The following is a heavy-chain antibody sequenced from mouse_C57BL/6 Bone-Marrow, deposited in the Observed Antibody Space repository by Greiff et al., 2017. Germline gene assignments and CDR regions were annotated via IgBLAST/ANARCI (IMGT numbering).Heavy chain of an antibody. CDR2: IYPGGGYT. J-gene: IGHJ2*01. CDR1: GYTFTNYW. V-gene: IGHV1-63*01. D-gene: IGHD4-1*01. CDR3: ARRGLGLYYVDY. Sequence: QVQLKESGAELVRPGTSVKMSCKASGYTFTNYWIGWAKQRPGHGLEWIGDIYPGGGYTNYNEKFKGKATLTADKSSSTAYMQFSSLTSEDSAIYYCARRGLGLYYVDYWGQGTTLTVSS.